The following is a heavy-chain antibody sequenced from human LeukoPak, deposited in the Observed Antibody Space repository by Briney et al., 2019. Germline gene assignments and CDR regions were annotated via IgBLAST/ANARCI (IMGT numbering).Heavy chain of an antibody. CDR1: GDSVSNNSAA. CDR2: TYYRSKWYN. CDR3: ARNLYNWNYYFYYMDV. Sequence: SQTLSLTCAISGDSVSNNSAAWSWFRQSPSRGLEWLGRTYYRSKWYNDYAVSMKSRITISPDTSKNQFSPQLSSVTPEDTAVYYCARNLYNWNYYFYYMDVWAKGPRSPAH. D-gene: IGHD1-20*01. V-gene: IGHV6-1*01. J-gene: IGHJ6*03.